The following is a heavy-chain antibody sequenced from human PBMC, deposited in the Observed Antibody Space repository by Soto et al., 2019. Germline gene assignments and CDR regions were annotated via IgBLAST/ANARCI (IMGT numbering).Heavy chain of an antibody. V-gene: IGHV4-4*02. J-gene: IGHJ6*03. CDR1: SGSISSSNW. Sequence: SETLSLTCAVSSGSISSSNWWSWVRQPPGKGLEWIGEIYHSGSTNYNPSLKSRVTISVDKSKNQFSLKLSSVTAADTAVYYCASQQGYFYWLLGRQYYYYMDVWGKGTTVTVSS. CDR2: IYHSGST. D-gene: IGHD3-9*01. CDR3: ASQQGYFYWLLGRQYYYYMDV.